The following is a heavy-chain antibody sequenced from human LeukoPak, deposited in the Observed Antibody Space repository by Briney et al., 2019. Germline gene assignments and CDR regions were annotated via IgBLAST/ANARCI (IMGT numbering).Heavy chain of an antibody. CDR1: GYTFTGYY. CDR2: INPNSGGT. J-gene: IGHJ3*02. D-gene: IGHD2-21*02. CDR3: ASNFGVTGTMGDAFDI. V-gene: IGHV1-2*02. Sequence: ASVKVSCKASGYTFTGYYMHWVRQAPGQGLEWMGWINPNSGGTNYAQKFQGRVTMTRNTSISTAYMELSSLRSEDTAVYYCASNFGVTGTMGDAFDIWGQGTMVTVSS.